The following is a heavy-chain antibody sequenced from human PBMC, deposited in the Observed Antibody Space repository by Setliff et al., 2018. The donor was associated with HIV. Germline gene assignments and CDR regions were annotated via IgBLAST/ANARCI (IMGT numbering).Heavy chain of an antibody. D-gene: IGHD1-26*01. CDR2: MNPNSGDT. CDR3: ARAGRSGSYNHYYYYYMDV. CDR1: GHTFSNYD. J-gene: IGHJ6*03. Sequence: ASVKVSCKASGHTFSNYDVIWVRRATGQGLEWMGWMNPNSGDTGYAQKFQGRVIMTRDTSISTAYMELSSLTSADTAVYYCARAGRSGSYNHYYYYYMDVWGKGTTVTVSS. V-gene: IGHV1-8*01.